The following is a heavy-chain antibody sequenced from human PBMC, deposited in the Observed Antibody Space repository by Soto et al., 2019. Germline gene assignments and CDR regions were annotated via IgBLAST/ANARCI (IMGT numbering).Heavy chain of an antibody. CDR2: ISSSRSYI. V-gene: IGHV3-21*06. D-gene: IGHD3-16*01. CDR1: GFTFSSYS. J-gene: IGHJ5*02. Sequence: EVQLVESGGGLVKPGGSLRLSWAASGFTFSSYSMNWVRQAPGKRLEWVSSISSSRSYIYYADSVNGRFTISRDNGKNSLYLRMRSRRDVDTAVYYCAGDLGRWGNMGEQHWSAHSGQGTMVTVFS. CDR3: AGDLGRWGNMGEQHWSAH.